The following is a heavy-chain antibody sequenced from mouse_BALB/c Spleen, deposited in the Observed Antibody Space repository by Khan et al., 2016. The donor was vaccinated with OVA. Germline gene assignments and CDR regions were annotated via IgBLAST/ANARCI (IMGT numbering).Heavy chain of an antibody. Sequence: QIQLVQSGPELKKPGETVKISCKAPGYTFTDYSMHWVKQAPGKGLKWMGWINTETGEPTYADDFKGRFAFSLETSASTAYLQINNLKNEDTATYFCARGYYGSSVAYWGQGTLVTVSA. CDR1: GYTFTDYS. CDR2: INTETGEP. J-gene: IGHJ3*01. D-gene: IGHD1-1*01. V-gene: IGHV9-2-1*01. CDR3: ARGYYGSSVAY.